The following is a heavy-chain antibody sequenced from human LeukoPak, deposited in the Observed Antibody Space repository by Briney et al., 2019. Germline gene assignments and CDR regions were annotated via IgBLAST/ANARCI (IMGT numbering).Heavy chain of an antibody. D-gene: IGHD4-23*01. J-gene: IGHJ6*03. CDR1: GGSISSYY. V-gene: IGHV4-4*07. CDR2: IYTSGST. Sequence: SETLSLTCTVSGGSISSYYWSWIRQPAGKGLEWIGRIYTSGSTNYNPSLKSRVTMSVDTSKNQFSLKLSSVTAADTAVYYCARVTYGGNSLDMDVWGKGTTVTVSS. CDR3: ARVTYGGNSLDMDV.